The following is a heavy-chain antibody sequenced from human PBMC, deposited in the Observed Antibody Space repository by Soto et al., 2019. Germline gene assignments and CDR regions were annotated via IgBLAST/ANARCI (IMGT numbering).Heavy chain of an antibody. J-gene: IGHJ4*02. D-gene: IGHD2-15*01. Sequence: QVQLVESGGGVVQPGRSLRLSCAASGFTFSSYGMHWVRQAPGKGLEWVAVISYDGSNKYYADSVKGRFTISRDNSKNTLYLQMNSLRAEDTAVYYCAKALYCSGGSCYPYWGQGTLVTVSS. CDR2: ISYDGSNK. CDR1: GFTFSSYG. V-gene: IGHV3-30*18. CDR3: AKALYCSGGSCYPY.